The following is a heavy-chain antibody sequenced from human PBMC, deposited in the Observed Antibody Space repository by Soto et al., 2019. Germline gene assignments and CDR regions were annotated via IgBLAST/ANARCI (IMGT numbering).Heavy chain of an antibody. CDR2: INDSGST. Sequence: SETLSLTCAVYGGSFSDYSWGWIRQPPGKGLEWIGEINDSGSTKYNPSLKSRVTISVDTSKNQFSVKLNSVTAADTAFYYCARVSDYWRQGTLVTVSS. J-gene: IGHJ4*02. V-gene: IGHV4-34*01. CDR3: ARVSDY. CDR1: GGSFSDYS.